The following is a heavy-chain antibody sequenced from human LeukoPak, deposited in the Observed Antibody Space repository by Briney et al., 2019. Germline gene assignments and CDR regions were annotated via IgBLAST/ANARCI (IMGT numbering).Heavy chain of an antibody. CDR1: GGSFSGYY. D-gene: IGHD1-1*01. CDR3: ARHRWSLVQLERRPYNWFDP. J-gene: IGHJ5*02. Sequence: NPSETLSLTCAVYGGSFSGYYWSWIRQPPRKELEWIGEINHSGSTNYNPSLKRRVTISVDTSKTQFSLKLSSVTAADTAVYYCARHRWSLVQLERRPYNWFDPWGQGTLVTVSS. V-gene: IGHV4-34*01. CDR2: INHSGST.